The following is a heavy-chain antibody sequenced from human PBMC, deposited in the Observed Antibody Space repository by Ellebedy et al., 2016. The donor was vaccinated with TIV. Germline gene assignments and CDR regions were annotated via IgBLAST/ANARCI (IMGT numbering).Heavy chain of an antibody. CDR3: VRDGDYGDYSPGYYGMDV. CDR2: INQDGSRI. Sequence: GESLKISCAASGFTFNSYWMSWVRQAPGEGLEWVANINQDGSRIYYVDSVKGRFTISRDNAKNSVYLRMDTLGVEDTAVYHCVRDGDYGDYSPGYYGMDVWGQGTTVTVSS. D-gene: IGHD4/OR15-4a*01. J-gene: IGHJ6*02. V-gene: IGHV3-7*03. CDR1: GFTFNSYW.